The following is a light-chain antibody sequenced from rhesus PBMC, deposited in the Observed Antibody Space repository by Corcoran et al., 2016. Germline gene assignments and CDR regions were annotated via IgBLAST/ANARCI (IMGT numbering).Light chain of an antibody. CDR1: QSVSSY. V-gene: IGKV3S9*01. CDR2: GAA. Sequence: EIVMTQSPATLSLSPGERATLSCRASQSVSSYVAWYQQKPEQAPRLLIYGAARRATGIPDRFSGSGSGTDFTFIISSLGPEDVGVYYCQQYNNWNSFGQGTKVEIK. J-gene: IGKJ2*01. CDR3: QQYNNWNS.